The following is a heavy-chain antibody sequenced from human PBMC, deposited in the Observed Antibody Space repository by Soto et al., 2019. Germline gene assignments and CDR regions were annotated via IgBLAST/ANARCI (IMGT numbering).Heavy chain of an antibody. CDR3: ARDGPRIYNWNYLRNYYGMDV. V-gene: IGHV3-33*01. CDR1: GFTFSSYG. D-gene: IGHD1-7*01. CDR2: IWYDGSNK. Sequence: QVQLVESGGGVVQPGRSLRLSCAASGFTFSSYGMHWVRQAPGKGLEWEAVIWYDGSNKYYADSVKGRFTISRDNSKNTLYRQMSSLRAEEKAVYYGARDGPRIYNWNYLRNYYGMDVWGRGSTVSVSS. J-gene: IGHJ6*02.